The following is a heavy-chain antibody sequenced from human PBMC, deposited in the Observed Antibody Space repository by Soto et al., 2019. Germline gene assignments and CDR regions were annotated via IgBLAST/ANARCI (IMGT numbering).Heavy chain of an antibody. J-gene: IGHJ5*02. CDR2: IYHSGST. Sequence: PSETLSLTCTVSGGSVSSGSYYWGWIRQPPGKGLEWIGYIYHSGSTNYNPSLKSRVTISVDTSKNQFSLSLTSVTAADTAVYYCASLSAAWFAPWGQGTLVTVSS. CDR1: GGSVSSGSYY. CDR3: ASLSAAWFAP. V-gene: IGHV4-61*01. D-gene: IGHD6-19*01.